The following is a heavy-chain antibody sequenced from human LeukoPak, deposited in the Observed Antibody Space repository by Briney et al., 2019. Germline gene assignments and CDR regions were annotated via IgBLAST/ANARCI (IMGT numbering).Heavy chain of an antibody. CDR1: GFTFSSYA. CDR3: ARGRIRYDDYSSGWFVFFEF. V-gene: IGHV3-30*01. D-gene: IGHD6-19*01. J-gene: IGHJ4*02. CDR2: ISYDGSNK. Sequence: GRSLRLSCAASGFTFSSYAMHWVRQAPGKGLEWVAVISYDGSNKYYADSVKGRFTISRDNSKNTLYLQMNSLRAEDTAVYYCARGRIRYDDYSSGWFVFFEFWGQGSLVTVSS.